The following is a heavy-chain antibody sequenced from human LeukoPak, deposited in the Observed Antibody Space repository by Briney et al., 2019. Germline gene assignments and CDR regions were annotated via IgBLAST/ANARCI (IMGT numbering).Heavy chain of an antibody. CDR2: MKSGGTYI. J-gene: IGHJ4*02. CDR3: ARDLPGNYCSSTSCYGNY. V-gene: IGHV3-21*01. CDR1: GFTFSSFS. Sequence: PGGALSLSCAASGFTFSSFSMTCVRQAPGKRLEWVSSMKSGGTYIYYPDSVRGSFTLSRDNAKKSMYLQMNNLKAEDTAVYYCARDLPGNYCSSTSCYGNYWGQGTLVTVSS. D-gene: IGHD2-2*01.